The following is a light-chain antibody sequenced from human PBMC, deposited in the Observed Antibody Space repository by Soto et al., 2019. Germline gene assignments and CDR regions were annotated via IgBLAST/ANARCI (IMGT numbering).Light chain of an antibody. CDR3: QQYNNWPLT. CDR2: GAS. CDR1: QSVRIN. V-gene: IGKV3-15*01. J-gene: IGKJ4*01. Sequence: EIVMTQSPATLAVSPGERATLSCRASQSVRINVAWYQQKNGQAPRLLVYGASTRASGIPDRFSGSGSGTEFTLTISSLQSEDFAVYYCQQYNNWPLTFGGGTKVEIK.